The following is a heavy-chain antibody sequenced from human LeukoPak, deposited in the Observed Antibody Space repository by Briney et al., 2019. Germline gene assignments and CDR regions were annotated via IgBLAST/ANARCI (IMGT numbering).Heavy chain of an antibody. Sequence: SETLSLTCAVHGGSFSGYYWSWIRQPPGKGLEWIGEINHSGSTNYNPSLKSRVTISVDTSKNQFSLKLSSVTAADTAVYYCARGGEWQQLVAPGYYGMDVWGQGTTVTVSS. CDR1: GGSFSGYY. CDR2: INHSGST. J-gene: IGHJ6*02. D-gene: IGHD6-13*01. CDR3: ARGGEWQQLVAPGYYGMDV. V-gene: IGHV4-34*01.